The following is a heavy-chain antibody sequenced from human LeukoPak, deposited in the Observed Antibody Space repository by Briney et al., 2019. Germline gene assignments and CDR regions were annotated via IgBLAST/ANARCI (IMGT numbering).Heavy chain of an antibody. Sequence: GGFLRLSCAASGFTFSTYWMHWVRHAPGKGLVWVSRLSPDGSSSIYADSVKGRFTVSRDNAKNTLYLQMNSLRADDTAVYYCTRSPSLGGSYWGFDYWGQGTLLTVSS. CDR3: TRSPSLGGSYWGFDY. CDR2: LSPDGSSS. CDR1: GFTFSTYW. D-gene: IGHD1-26*01. V-gene: IGHV3-74*01. J-gene: IGHJ4*02.